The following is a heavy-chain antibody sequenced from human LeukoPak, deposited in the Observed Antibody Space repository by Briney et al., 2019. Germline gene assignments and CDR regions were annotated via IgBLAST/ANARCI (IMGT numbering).Heavy chain of an antibody. D-gene: IGHD6-13*01. V-gene: IGHV3-7*02. Sequence: GGSLRHSRAASGFTFTTYWISWVRQAPGRGLEWVANIKHDGSEKFYVDSVRGRFTISRDNAKNSLYLQLNSLRAEDTALYYCAKITGIEAAGYYWGQGTLVTVSS. CDR1: GFTFTTYW. CDR3: AKITGIEAAGYY. J-gene: IGHJ4*02. CDR2: IKHDGSEK.